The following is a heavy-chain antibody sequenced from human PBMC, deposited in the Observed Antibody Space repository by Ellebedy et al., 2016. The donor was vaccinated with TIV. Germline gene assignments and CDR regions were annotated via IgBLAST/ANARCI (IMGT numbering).Heavy chain of an antibody. V-gene: IGHV2-5*02. J-gene: IGHJ4*02. CDR3: AHRHVSRGWRNSFFDY. CDR1: GFSLNTSGVG. D-gene: IGHD4-23*01. CDR2: INWDDDK. Sequence: SGPTLVKPTESLTLTQTLTLTCTFSGFSLNTSGVGVGWIRQPPGKALECLAVINWDDDKRYSPSLKSSVTIPKDTSKNQVVLTMANMDPVDTATYYSAHRHVSRGWRNSFFDYWGQGALVTVSS.